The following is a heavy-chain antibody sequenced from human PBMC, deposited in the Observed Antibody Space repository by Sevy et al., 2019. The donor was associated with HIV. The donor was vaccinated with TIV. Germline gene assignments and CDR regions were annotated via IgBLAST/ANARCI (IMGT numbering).Heavy chain of an antibody. CDR3: AKDEDLEMPTVFDY. CDR2: MSGSGGRT. Sequence: GGSLRLSCAASGFSCSDYAMSWVCQAPGKGLEWVTSMSGSGGRTYYADSGKGRFTISRDNSKNTLYLQMNSLRARDTAVYYCAKDEDLEMPTVFDYWGQGTLVTVSS. CDR1: GFSCSDYA. V-gene: IGHV3-23*01. J-gene: IGHJ4*02. D-gene: IGHD4-4*01.